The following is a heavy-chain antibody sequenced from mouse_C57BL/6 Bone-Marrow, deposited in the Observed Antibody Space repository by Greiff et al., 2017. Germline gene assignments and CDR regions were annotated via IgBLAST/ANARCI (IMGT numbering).Heavy chain of an antibody. Sequence: VQLQQSGGDLVKPGGSLKLSCAASGFTFSSYGMSWVRQTPDKRLEWVATISSGGSYTYYPDSVKGRFTISRDNAKNTLYLQMSSLKSEDTAMYYCARPIYDGYYGFAYWGQGTLVTVSA. CDR1: GFTFSSYG. D-gene: IGHD2-3*01. V-gene: IGHV5-6*01. CDR3: ARPIYDGYYGFAY. J-gene: IGHJ3*01. CDR2: ISSGGSYT.